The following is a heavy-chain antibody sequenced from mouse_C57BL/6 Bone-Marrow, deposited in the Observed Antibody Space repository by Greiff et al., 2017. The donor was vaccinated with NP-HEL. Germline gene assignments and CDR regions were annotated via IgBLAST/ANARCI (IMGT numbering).Heavy chain of an antibody. J-gene: IGHJ4*01. Sequence: EVQLVESGGGLVKPGGSLKLSCAASGFTFSDYGMHWVRQAPEKGLEWVAYISSGSSTIYYAATVKGRFTISRDNAKNTLFLQMTSLRSEDTAMYYCARQFITTVVVTGAMDYWGQGTSVTVSS. CDR1: GFTFSDYG. D-gene: IGHD1-1*01. CDR2: ISSGSSTI. V-gene: IGHV5-17*01. CDR3: ARQFITTVVVTGAMDY.